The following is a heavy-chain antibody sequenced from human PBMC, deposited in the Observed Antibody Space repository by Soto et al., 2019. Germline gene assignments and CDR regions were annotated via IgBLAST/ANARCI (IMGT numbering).Heavy chain of an antibody. J-gene: IGHJ5*02. V-gene: IGHV3-23*01. CDR2: ISGSGGST. Sequence: GGSLRLSCAASGFTFSSYAMSWVRQAPGKGLEWVSAISGSGGSTYYADTVKGRFTISRDNSKNTLHLQMNSLRDEVTAVYYCAKDGIQLWSFYNWFDPWGQGTLVTVSS. D-gene: IGHD5-18*01. CDR1: GFTFSSYA. CDR3: AKDGIQLWSFYNWFDP.